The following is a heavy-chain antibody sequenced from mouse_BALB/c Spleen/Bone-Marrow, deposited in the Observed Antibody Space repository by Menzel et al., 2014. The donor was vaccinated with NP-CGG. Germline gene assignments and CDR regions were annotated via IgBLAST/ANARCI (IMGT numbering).Heavy chain of an antibody. CDR2: IYPGSGNT. CDR3: TTHGNYEAWFAY. D-gene: IGHD2-1*01. CDR1: GYTFTSYW. V-gene: IGHV1S22*01. Sequence: LQQPGSELVRPGASVKLSCKASGYTFTSYWMHWVKQRPGQGLEWIGNIYPGSGNTNYDEKFKSKATLTVDTSSNTAYMQLSSLTSEDSTVYYCTTHGNYEAWFAYWGQGTLVTVSA. J-gene: IGHJ3*01.